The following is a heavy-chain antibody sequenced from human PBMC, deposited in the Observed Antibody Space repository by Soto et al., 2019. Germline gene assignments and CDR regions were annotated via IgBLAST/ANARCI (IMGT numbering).Heavy chain of an antibody. V-gene: IGHV3-48*03. D-gene: IGHD2-2*01. CDR2: ISVSGNII. J-gene: IGHJ4*02. CDR1: GFTFSTYE. Sequence: GGSLRLSCAASGFTFSTYEFNWVRQAPGRGLEWISYISVSGNIIKYAESVKGRFTISRDNADNSLHLHMSNLRVDDTALYFCVRDTMRASAAASLDYWGQGTQVTVSS. CDR3: VRDTMRASAAASLDY.